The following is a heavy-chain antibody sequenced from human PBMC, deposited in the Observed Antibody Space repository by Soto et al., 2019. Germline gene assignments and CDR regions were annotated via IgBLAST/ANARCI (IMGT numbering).Heavy chain of an antibody. CDR2: IYWDDDK. Sequence: QITLKESGPTLVKPTQTLTVTCTFSGFSLSSSGEAVSWVRQAPGKALEWLALIYWDDDKRYSPSLKSRLTITKDTSKNQVVLTVTNMDPVDTATYYCAHTSMIKVVDAFDIWGHATMVTVSS. CDR1: GFSLSSSGEA. V-gene: IGHV2-5*02. J-gene: IGHJ3*02. CDR3: AHTSMIKVVDAFDI. D-gene: IGHD3-22*01.